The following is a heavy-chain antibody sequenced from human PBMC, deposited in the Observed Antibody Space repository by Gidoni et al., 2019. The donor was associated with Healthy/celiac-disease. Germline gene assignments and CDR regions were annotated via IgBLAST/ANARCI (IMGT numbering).Heavy chain of an antibody. D-gene: IGHD6-13*01. CDR2: ISWNSGSI. V-gene: IGHV3-9*01. CDR1: GFTFDDYA. CDR3: AKDMGSSWYYYYGMDV. Sequence: EVQLVESGGGLVQPGRSLRLSCAASGFTFDDYAMHWVRQAPGKGLDGVSGISWNSGSIGYADSVKGRFTISRDNAKNALYLQMNSLRAEDTALYYCAKDMGSSWYYYYGMDVWGQGTTVTVSS. J-gene: IGHJ6*02.